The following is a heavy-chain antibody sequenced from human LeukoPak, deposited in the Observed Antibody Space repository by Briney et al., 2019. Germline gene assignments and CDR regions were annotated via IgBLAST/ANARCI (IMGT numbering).Heavy chain of an antibody. CDR2: IKQDGSDK. D-gene: IGHD2-15*01. V-gene: IGHV3-7*03. CDR3: AREDRSCYYY. Sequence: GGSLRLSCAASGFSFSSYWMAWLRQAPGKGLEWLASIKQDGSDKYYVDSVKGRFTISKDNSKNSLYLQMNSLRAEDTAVYYCAREDRSCYYYWGQGTLVTVSS. CDR1: GFSFSSYW. J-gene: IGHJ4*02.